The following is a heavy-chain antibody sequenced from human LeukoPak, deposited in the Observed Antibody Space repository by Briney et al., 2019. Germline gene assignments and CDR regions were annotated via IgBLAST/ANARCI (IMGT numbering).Heavy chain of an antibody. V-gene: IGHV3-7*01. J-gene: IGHJ2*01. CDR2: IKQDGSEK. D-gene: IGHD4/OR15-4a*01. CDR3: ARLANRYFDL. CDR1: GFTFSNYW. Sequence: GGSLRLSCAASGFTFSNYWMHWVRQAPGKGLEWVANIKQDGSEKYYVDSVKGRFTISRDNAKSSLYLQMSSLRAEDTAVYYCARLANRYFDLWGRGTLVSASS.